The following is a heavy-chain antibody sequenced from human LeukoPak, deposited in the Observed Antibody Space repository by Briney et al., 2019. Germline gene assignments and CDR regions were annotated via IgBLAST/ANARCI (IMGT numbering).Heavy chain of an antibody. J-gene: IGHJ4*02. CDR2: IGTAGDT. CDR1: GFPFSSYD. D-gene: IGHD3-10*01. V-gene: IGHV3-13*01. CDR3: ARGQTMVRGVILRYPPDY. Sequence: GGSLRLSCAASGFPFSSYDMHWVRQATGKGLEWVSAIGTAGDTYYPGSVKGRFTISRENAKNSLYLQMNSLRAGDTAVYYCARGQTMVRGVILRYPPDYWGQGTLVTVSS.